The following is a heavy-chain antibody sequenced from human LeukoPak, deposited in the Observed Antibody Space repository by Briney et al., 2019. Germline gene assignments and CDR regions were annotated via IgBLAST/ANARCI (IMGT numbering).Heavy chain of an antibody. D-gene: IGHD3-22*01. V-gene: IGHV3-9*01. J-gene: IGHJ6*02. CDR2: ITWNRDNI. CDR3: AKDLSSAITSALVLDV. Sequence: PGGSLRLSCAASGFAFDDYAMHWVRQAPGKGLEWVSGITWNRDNIGYGDSVKGRFTISRDNVKNALYLQMNSLRPEDTALYYCAKDLSSAITSALVLDVWGQGTTVIVSS. CDR1: GFAFDDYA.